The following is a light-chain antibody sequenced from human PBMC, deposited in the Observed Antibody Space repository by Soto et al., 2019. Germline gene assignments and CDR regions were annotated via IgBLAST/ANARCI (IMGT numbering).Light chain of an antibody. CDR2: GAS. CDR3: QQIYSTPYT. Sequence: DIQMTQSPPSLSASVGDRVTITCRASQTINSYLNWYQQKPGKAPKLLIYGASSLQSGVPSRFSGSGSGTDFTLSISSLQPEDFSTYYCQQIYSTPYTFGQGTKLEIK. V-gene: IGKV1-39*01. J-gene: IGKJ2*01. CDR1: QTINSY.